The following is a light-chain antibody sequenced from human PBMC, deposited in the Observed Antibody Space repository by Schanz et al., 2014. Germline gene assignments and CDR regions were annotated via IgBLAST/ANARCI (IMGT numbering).Light chain of an antibody. CDR2: DVN. V-gene: IGLV2-11*01. J-gene: IGLJ3*02. CDR1: SSDVGAYND. CDR3: CSYAGTYTYWV. Sequence: QSALTQPRSVSGSPGQSVTISCTGTSSDVGAYNDVSWYQQHPGKAPKLMIYDVNKRPSGVPDRFSGSKSGNTASLTISGLQAEDEADYYCCSYAGTYTYWVFGGGTKLTVL.